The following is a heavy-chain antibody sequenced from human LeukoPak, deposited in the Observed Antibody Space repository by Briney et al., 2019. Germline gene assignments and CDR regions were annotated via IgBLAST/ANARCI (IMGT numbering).Heavy chain of an antibody. CDR1: GFTFSSYG. Sequence: GGSLRLSCAASGFTFSSYGMHWVRQAPGKGLEWVAVISYDGSNKYYADSVKGRFTISRDNSKNTLYLQMNSLRAEDTAVYYCARDGYCSSTSCSAPYYYYGMDVWGQGTTVTVSS. D-gene: IGHD2-2*03. V-gene: IGHV3-30*03. CDR2: ISYDGSNK. CDR3: ARDGYCSSTSCSAPYYYYGMDV. J-gene: IGHJ6*02.